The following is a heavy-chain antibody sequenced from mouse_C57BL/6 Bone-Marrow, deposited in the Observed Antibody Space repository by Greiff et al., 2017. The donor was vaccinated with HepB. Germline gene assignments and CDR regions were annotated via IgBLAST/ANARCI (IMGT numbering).Heavy chain of an antibody. CDR2: IYPGSGNT. CDR1: GYTFTDYY. Sequence: VQLQESGAELVRPGASVKLSCKASGYTFTDYYINWVKQRPGQGLEWIARIYPGSGNTYYNEKFKGKATLTAEKSSSTAYMQLSSLTSEDSAVYFCARCYGSSYWYFDVWGTGTTVTVSS. D-gene: IGHD1-1*01. J-gene: IGHJ1*03. CDR3: ARCYGSSYWYFDV. V-gene: IGHV1-76*01.